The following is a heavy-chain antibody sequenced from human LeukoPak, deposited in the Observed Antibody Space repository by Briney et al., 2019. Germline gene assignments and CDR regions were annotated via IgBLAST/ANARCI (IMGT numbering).Heavy chain of an antibody. CDR1: GGSISSGDYY. V-gene: IGHV4-30-4*08. CDR3: ARDSIATTGAFDI. CDR2: IYYSGST. Sequence: SQTLSLTCTVSGGSISSGDYYWSWIRQPPGKGLEWIGYIYYSGSTYYNPSLKSRVTISVDTSKNQFSLRLSSVTAADTAVYYCARDSIATTGAFDIWGQGTMVTVSS. D-gene: IGHD6-13*01. J-gene: IGHJ3*02.